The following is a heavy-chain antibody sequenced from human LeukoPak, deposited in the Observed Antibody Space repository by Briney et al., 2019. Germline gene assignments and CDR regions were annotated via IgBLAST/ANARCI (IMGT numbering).Heavy chain of an antibody. CDR3: ARHAQRTGMDYYFDY. CDR1: GGSISGYY. D-gene: IGHD1-14*01. Sequence: SETLSLTCTVSGGSISGYYWSWIRQPPGKGLDWIGYIYTTGSTNYNPSHKSRDSISVDTSKNQFSLKLNSVTAADTAVYYCARHAQRTGMDYYFDYWGQGTLVTVSS. V-gene: IGHV4-4*09. CDR2: IYTTGST. J-gene: IGHJ4*02.